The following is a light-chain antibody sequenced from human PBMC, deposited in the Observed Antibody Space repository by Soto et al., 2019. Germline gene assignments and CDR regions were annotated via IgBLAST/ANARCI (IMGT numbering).Light chain of an antibody. CDR2: GAS. CDR1: QTIITY. Sequence: DIQMTQSPSSLSASVGDRVTITCRASQTIITYLNWYQQKPGKAPNLLIYGASNLHSGVPSRFSGSGSGTEFTLSISSLQPEDFATYYCQETYSTAAFTFGQGTKLEIK. V-gene: IGKV1-39*01. J-gene: IGKJ2*01. CDR3: QETYSTAAFT.